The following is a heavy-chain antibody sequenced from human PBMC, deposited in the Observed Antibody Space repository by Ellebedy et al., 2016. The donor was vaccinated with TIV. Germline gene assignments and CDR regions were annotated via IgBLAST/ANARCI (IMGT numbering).Heavy chain of an antibody. CDR2: IYYSGST. D-gene: IGHD7-27*01. J-gene: IGHJ4*02. Sequence: SETLSLXXTVSGGSISSYYWSWIRQPPGKGLEWIGYIYYSGSTNYNPSLKSRVTISVDTSKNQFSLKLSSVTAADTAVYYCARFLLGAYFDYWGQGTLVTVSS. CDR1: GGSISSYY. CDR3: ARFLLGAYFDY. V-gene: IGHV4-59*13.